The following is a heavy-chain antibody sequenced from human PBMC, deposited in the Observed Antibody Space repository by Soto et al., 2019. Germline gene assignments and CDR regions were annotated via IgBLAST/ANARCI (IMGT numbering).Heavy chain of an antibody. D-gene: IGHD3-16*02. Sequence: GASVKVSCKASGYTFTTHGISWVRQAPGQGLEWMGWISPYNGKTTYAQKVQGRVTMTTDTSTSTAYMELRGLRSDDTAVYYCARVDDYVWGSFRLWGQGTQVTVSS. CDR2: ISPYNGKT. J-gene: IGHJ4*02. V-gene: IGHV1-18*04. CDR1: GYTFTTHG. CDR3: ARVDDYVWGSFRL.